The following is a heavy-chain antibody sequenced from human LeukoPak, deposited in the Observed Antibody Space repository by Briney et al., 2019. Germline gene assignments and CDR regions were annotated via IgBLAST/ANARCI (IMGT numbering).Heavy chain of an antibody. CDR3: VGSGSYYNVDY. Sequence: GGSLRLSCAASGFTFSTYAMHWVRQAPGKGLEWVAVMSYDGSNKNYADSVKGRFTISRDSSKNTLYLQMNSLRAEDTAVYYCVGSGSYYNVDYWGQGTLVTVSS. J-gene: IGHJ4*02. CDR1: GFTFSTYA. V-gene: IGHV3-30-3*01. D-gene: IGHD3-10*01. CDR2: MSYDGSNK.